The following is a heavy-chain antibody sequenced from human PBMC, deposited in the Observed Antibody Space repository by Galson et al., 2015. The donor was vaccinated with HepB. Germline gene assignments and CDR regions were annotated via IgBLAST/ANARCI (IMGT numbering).Heavy chain of an antibody. CDR1: GFTFSSYA. Sequence: SLRLSCAASGFTFSSYAMHWVRQAPGKGLEWVALVSYDGSDIYYTDSVKGRFTISRDNSKNTLYLQMNSLRADDTAVYYCAKDFNGWGYYFDYWGQGTLVTVST. V-gene: IGHV3-30*04. J-gene: IGHJ4*02. CDR3: AKDFNGWGYYFDY. CDR2: VSYDGSDI. D-gene: IGHD6-19*01.